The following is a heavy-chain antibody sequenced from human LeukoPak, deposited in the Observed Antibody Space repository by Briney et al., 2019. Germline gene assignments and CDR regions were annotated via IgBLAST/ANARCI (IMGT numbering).Heavy chain of an antibody. D-gene: IGHD3-10*01. Sequence: PSETLSLTCAVYGGSFSGYYWNWIRQPPGKGLEWIGEINHGGSTNYNPSLKSRVTISVDTSKKQSSLKLSSVTAADTAVYYCARGGTMIRGVIPREYWGQGTLVTVSS. CDR1: GGSFSGYY. J-gene: IGHJ4*02. CDR2: INHGGST. CDR3: ARGGTMIRGVIPREY. V-gene: IGHV4-34*01.